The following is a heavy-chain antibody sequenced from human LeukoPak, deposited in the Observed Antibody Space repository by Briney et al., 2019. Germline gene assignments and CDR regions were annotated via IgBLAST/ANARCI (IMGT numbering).Heavy chain of an antibody. D-gene: IGHD3-10*01. J-gene: IGHJ6*03. CDR1: GGSFSGYY. Sequence: SETLSLTCAVYGGSFSGYYWSWIRQPPGKGLEWIGEINHSGSTNYNPSLKSRVTISVDTSKNQFSLKLSSVTAADTAVYYCARSGRYGSGSYYNLPHYYYYYYMDVWGKGTTVTISS. V-gene: IGHV4-34*01. CDR3: ARSGRYGSGSYYNLPHYYYYYYMDV. CDR2: INHSGST.